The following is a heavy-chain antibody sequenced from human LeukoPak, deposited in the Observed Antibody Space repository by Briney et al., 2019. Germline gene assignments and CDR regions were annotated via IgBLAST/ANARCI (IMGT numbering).Heavy chain of an antibody. J-gene: IGHJ4*02. CDR2: IRSRDTTI. CDR1: GFTFSDYY. D-gene: IGHD3-10*01. Sequence: GGSLRLSCAASGFTFSDYYMSWIRQAPGKGLEWVSYIRSRDTTIYYADSVKGRFTISRDNAKNSLYLQMNSLRAEDTAVYYCARDGSYYGSGSYYNGLDYWGQGTLVTVSS. V-gene: IGHV3-11*01. CDR3: ARDGSYYGSGSYYNGLDY.